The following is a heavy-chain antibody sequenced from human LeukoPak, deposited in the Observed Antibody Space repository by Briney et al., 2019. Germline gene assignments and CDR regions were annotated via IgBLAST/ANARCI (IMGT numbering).Heavy chain of an antibody. CDR2: IYPGDSDT. J-gene: IGHJ5*02. D-gene: IGHD2-2*01. CDR1: GYTFTSHW. CDR3: ARSPLGYCSSTSCRLGWFDP. Sequence: GESLKISCKASGYTFTSHWIGWVRQMPGKGLEWMGIIYPGDSDTRYSPSFQGQVTISADKSISTAYLQWSSLKASDTAMYYCARSPLGYCSSTSCRLGWFDPWGQGTLVTVSS. V-gene: IGHV5-51*01.